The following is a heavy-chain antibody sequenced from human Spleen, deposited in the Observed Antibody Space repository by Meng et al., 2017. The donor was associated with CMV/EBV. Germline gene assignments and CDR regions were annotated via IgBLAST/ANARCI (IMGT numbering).Heavy chain of an antibody. Sequence: ASVKVSCKTSGYTFTEYYVHWVRQAPGQGLEWMGWINPNSGDTNYAQKFQGRVTMTRDTSISTAYMELSRLRSDDTAVYYCAREGRRSELLWFGESTRNCFDPWGQGTLVTVSS. CDR1: GYTFTEYY. D-gene: IGHD3-10*01. V-gene: IGHV1-2*02. J-gene: IGHJ5*02. CDR3: AREGRRSELLWFGESTRNCFDP. CDR2: INPNSGDT.